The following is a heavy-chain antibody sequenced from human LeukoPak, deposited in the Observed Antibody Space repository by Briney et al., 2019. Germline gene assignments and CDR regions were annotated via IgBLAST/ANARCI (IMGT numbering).Heavy chain of an antibody. CDR2: IIPIFGIA. Sequence: GSSVKVSCKASGGTFISYAISWVRQAPGQGLGWMGRIIPIFGIANYAQKFQGRVTITADKSTSTAYMELSSLRSEDTAVYYCARERRPDYYDSSGYYSAAFDIWGQGTMVTVSS. D-gene: IGHD3-22*01. J-gene: IGHJ3*02. V-gene: IGHV1-69*04. CDR1: GGTFISYA. CDR3: ARERRPDYYDSSGYYSAAFDI.